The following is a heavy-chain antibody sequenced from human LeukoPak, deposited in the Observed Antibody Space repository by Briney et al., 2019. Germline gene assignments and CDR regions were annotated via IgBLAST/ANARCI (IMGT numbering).Heavy chain of an antibody. CDR1: GYSFTSYW. CDR2: IYPGDSDT. D-gene: IGHD2-15*01. CDR3: ARFLVVSLGGVVAAPHFDY. Sequence: GVSLKISCKGSGYSFTSYWIGWVRQMPGKGLEWMGIIYPGDSDTRYSPSFQGQVTISADKSISTAYLQWSSLKASDTAMFYCARFLVVSLGGVVAAPHFDYGGRGPLFTVSS. J-gene: IGHJ4*02. V-gene: IGHV5-51*01.